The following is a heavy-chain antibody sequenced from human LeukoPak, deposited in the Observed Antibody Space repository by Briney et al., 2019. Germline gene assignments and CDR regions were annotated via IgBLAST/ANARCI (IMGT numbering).Heavy chain of an antibody. Sequence: SGPTLVNPTQTITLTCTFSGFSLSTSGMCVSWIRQPPGKALEWLARIDGDDDKYYSTSLKTRLTISKDTSKNQVVLTMTNMDPVDTATHYCARTKRSGSYFDNFDYWGQGTLVTVSS. D-gene: IGHD1-26*01. CDR1: GFSLSTSGMC. J-gene: IGHJ4*02. CDR3: ARTKRSGSYFDNFDY. CDR2: IDGDDDK. V-gene: IGHV2-70*11.